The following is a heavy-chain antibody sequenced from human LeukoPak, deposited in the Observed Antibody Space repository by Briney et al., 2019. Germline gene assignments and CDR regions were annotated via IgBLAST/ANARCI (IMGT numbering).Heavy chain of an antibody. CDR2: IIPIFGTA. CDR1: GGTFSSYA. J-gene: IGHJ4*02. Sequence: SVKVSCKASGGTFSSYAISWVRRAPGQGLEWMGGIIPIFGTANYAQKFQGRVTMTTDTSTSTVYMEMRSLTSDDTAVYYCARDLDQYNGRFGGFGHDFWGQGTLVTVSS. D-gene: IGHD3-10*01. CDR3: ARDLDQYNGRFGGFGHDF. V-gene: IGHV1-69*05.